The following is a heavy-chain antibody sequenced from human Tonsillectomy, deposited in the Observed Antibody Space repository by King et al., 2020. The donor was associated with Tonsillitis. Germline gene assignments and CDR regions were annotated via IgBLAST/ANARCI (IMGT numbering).Heavy chain of an antibody. CDR3: ARDGGFRGAILRARLDY. D-gene: IGHD3-10*01. V-gene: IGHV3-33*05. CDR1: GFSFSSYD. Sequence: VQLVESGGGVVQPGRSLRLSCAASGFSFSSYDIHWVRQAPGKGLEWVAAISYDGSNKYYADSVRGRFTISRDNFKNTLYLQMNSLRDGDTAVYYCARDGGFRGAILRARLDYWGQGTLVTVSS. J-gene: IGHJ4*02. CDR2: ISYDGSNK.